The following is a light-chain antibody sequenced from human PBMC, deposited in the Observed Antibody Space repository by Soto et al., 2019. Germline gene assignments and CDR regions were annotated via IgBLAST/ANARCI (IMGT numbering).Light chain of an antibody. CDR2: DAS. CDR1: QSVGNS. V-gene: IGKV1-5*01. CDR3: QQYNTFGLT. J-gene: IGKJ4*02. Sequence: DIQMTQSPSTLSASVGDRVSITCRASQSVGNSLAWYQQRPGKAPKLLIFDASTLESGVPSKFSGSGSDTEFTFTISSLQPDESATYYCQQYNTFGLTFGGGTKVQIK.